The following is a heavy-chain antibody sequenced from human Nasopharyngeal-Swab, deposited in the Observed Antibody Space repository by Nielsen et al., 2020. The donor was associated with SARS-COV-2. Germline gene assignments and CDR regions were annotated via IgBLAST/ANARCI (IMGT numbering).Heavy chain of an antibody. J-gene: IGHJ4*02. CDR1: GFTFSSYA. V-gene: IGHV3-23*01. D-gene: IGHD1-26*01. Sequence: GGSLRLSCAASGFTFSSYAMSWVRQAPGKGLEWVSAISGSGGSTYYADSVKGRFPISRDNCKNTLYLQMKSLRAEDTAVYYCAKGVFVYSGSYCDYWCQGTLVTVSS. CDR2: ISGSGGST. CDR3: AKGVFVYSGSYCDY.